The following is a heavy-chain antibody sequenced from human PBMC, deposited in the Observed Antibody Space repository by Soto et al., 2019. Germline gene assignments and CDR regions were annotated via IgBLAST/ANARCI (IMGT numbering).Heavy chain of an antibody. V-gene: IGHV1-2*04. D-gene: IGHD3-9*01. CDR1: GHTFTGYY. J-gene: IGHJ6*02. CDR2: INPNSGGT. CDR3: ARGDILTDIYYYYGMDV. Sequence: ASVKVSCKASGHTFTGYYMHWVRQAPGQGLEWMGWINPNSGGTNYAQKFQGWVTMTRDTSISTAYMELSRLRSDDTAVYYCARGDILTDIYYYYGMDVWGQGTTVTVSS.